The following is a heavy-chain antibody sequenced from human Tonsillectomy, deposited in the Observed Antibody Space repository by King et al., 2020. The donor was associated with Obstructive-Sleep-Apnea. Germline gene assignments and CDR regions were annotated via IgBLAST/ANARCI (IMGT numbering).Heavy chain of an antibody. CDR2: IYYSGST. D-gene: IGHD5/OR15-5a*01. V-gene: IGHV4-39*06. CDR3: ARGLGD. CDR1: GDSISTSTYS. Sequence: QLQESGPGLVKPSETLSLTCTVSGDSISTSTYSWDWIRQPPGKGLEWVGLIYYSGSTYYNPSLRGRVTISVDTSKNHFTLNLSSLTAADTAVYFCARGLGDWGQGVLVTVSS. J-gene: IGHJ4*02.